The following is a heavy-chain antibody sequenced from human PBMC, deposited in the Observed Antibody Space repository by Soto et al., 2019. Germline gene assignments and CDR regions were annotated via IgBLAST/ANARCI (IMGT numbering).Heavy chain of an antibody. CDR1: GFTFSRYA. CDR2: ISGSGGST. Sequence: LXLSCASSGFTFSRYAMSWFLQAPGKGLEWVSAISGSGGSTYYADSVKGRFTISRDNSKNTLYLQMNSLRAEDTAVYYCAKLAGDYRETTTTGAFDIWGQGTMVTVSS. CDR3: AKLAGDYRETTTTGAFDI. J-gene: IGHJ3*02. D-gene: IGHD3-16*01. V-gene: IGHV3-23*01.